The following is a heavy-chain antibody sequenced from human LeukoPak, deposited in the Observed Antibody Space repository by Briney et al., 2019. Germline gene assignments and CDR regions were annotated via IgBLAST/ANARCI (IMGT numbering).Heavy chain of an antibody. J-gene: IGHJ3*02. V-gene: IGHV3-23*01. CDR2: IRGGGGSA. CDR3: ARDPNGDYIGAFDM. Sequence: GGSLRLSCAASGFTVSSNYISWDRQAPGKGPEWVSAIRGGGGSAFYADSVKGRFTISRDNSKYTLFLQMNSLRAEDTAVYYCARDPNGDYIGAFDMWGPGTMVTVSS. D-gene: IGHD4-17*01. CDR1: GFTVSSNY.